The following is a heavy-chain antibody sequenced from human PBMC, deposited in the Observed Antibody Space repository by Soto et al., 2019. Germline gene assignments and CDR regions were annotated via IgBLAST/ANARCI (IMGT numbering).Heavy chain of an antibody. D-gene: IGHD2-21*02. CDR3: AKSPGGVVTAMYYFDY. J-gene: IGHJ4*02. V-gene: IGHV1-2*04. CDR2: INPNSGGT. Sequence: QVQLVQSGAEVKKPGASVKVSCKASGYTFTGYYMHWVRQAPGQGLEWMGWINPNSGGTNYAQKFQGWVTMTRDTSISTAYMELGRLRSDDTAAYYCAKSPGGVVTAMYYFDYWGQGTLVTVSS. CDR1: GYTFTGYY.